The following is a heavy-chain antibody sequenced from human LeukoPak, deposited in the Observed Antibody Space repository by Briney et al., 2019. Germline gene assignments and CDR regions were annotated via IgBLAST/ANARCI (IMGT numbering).Heavy chain of an antibody. Sequence: GGSLRLSCAASGFTFSSYWMSWVRQAPGKGLEWVANIKQDGSEKYYVDSVEGRFTISRDNAKNSLYLQMNGLRAEDTAVYYCAREGSNYVHYYYYMDVWGKGTTVTVSS. D-gene: IGHD4-11*01. CDR2: IKQDGSEK. CDR1: GFTFSSYW. CDR3: AREGSNYVHYYYYMDV. J-gene: IGHJ6*03. V-gene: IGHV3-7*01.